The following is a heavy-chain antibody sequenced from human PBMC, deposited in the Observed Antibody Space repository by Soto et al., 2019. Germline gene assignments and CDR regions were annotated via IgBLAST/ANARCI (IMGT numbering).Heavy chain of an antibody. CDR1: GGSISSSSYY. Sequence: SETLSLTCTVSGGSISSSSYYWGWIRQPPGKGLEWIGSIYYSGSTYYNPSLKSRVTISVDTSKNQFSLKLSSVTAADTAVYYGARQAVGIIWLQSEAYFHYCGQGTLCTVSS. CDR2: IYYSGST. V-gene: IGHV4-39*01. D-gene: IGHD5-12*01. J-gene: IGHJ4*02. CDR3: ARQAVGIIWLQSEAYFHY.